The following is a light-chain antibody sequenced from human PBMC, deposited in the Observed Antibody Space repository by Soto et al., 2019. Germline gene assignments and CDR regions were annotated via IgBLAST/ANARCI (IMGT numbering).Light chain of an antibody. CDR1: QSISRF. V-gene: IGKV1-39*01. J-gene: IGKJ4*01. CDR2: DAS. Sequence: DIQMTQSPSSLSASVGDRVTITCRASQSISRFLNWYQHKPGKAPKALIYDASSLQGGVPSRISGSGSGTDFTLTISSLQPEDFATYYCQQSYSTPPTFGGGTKVEIK. CDR3: QQSYSTPPT.